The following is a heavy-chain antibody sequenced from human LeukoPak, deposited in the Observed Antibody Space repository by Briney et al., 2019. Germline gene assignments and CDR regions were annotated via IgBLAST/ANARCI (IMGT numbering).Heavy chain of an antibody. Sequence: GGSLSLSCAATGFRFSSYDMHWVRQAPGKGLVWVAAISAEGDIQIYLDSVMGRFTISRDNSKSTLYLQMNSLRIEDTGFYYCTRDMIRGVPDYIDYWGQGTLVTVSS. CDR2: ISAEGDIQ. D-gene: IGHD3-10*01. V-gene: IGHV3-30-3*01. CDR1: GFRFSSYD. J-gene: IGHJ4*02. CDR3: TRDMIRGVPDYIDY.